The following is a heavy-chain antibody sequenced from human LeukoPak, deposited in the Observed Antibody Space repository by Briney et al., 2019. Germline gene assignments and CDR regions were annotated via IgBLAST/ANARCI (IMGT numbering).Heavy chain of an antibody. V-gene: IGHV3-74*01. D-gene: IGHD3-22*01. CDR2: INSDGSST. CDR1: GFTFSSYW. J-gene: IGHJ4*02. CDR3: ARGGSSGSLPLDY. Sequence: GGSLRLSCAASGFTFSSYWIHWVRQAPGRGLVWVSRINSDGSSTSYADSVQGRFTISRDNAKNTLYLQMNSLRVEDTALYYCARGGSSGSLPLDYWGQGTLVTVSS.